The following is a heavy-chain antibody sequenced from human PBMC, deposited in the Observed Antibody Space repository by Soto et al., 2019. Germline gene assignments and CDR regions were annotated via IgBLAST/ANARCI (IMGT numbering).Heavy chain of an antibody. CDR2: SIPIFRTA. CDR3: ARWGQHRKASYYYDMDV. D-gene: IGHD3-16*01. J-gene: IGHJ6*01. CDR1: GGTFSIYS. Sequence: QVQLVQSGAEVKKPGSSVKVSCTASGGTFSIYSINWVRQAPGQGLEWMGGSIPIFRTANYAQKFQGRVTITADESTSTVYMELSSLRSEDTAVYYCARWGQHRKASYYYDMDVWGQGTKVTVSS. V-gene: IGHV1-69*01.